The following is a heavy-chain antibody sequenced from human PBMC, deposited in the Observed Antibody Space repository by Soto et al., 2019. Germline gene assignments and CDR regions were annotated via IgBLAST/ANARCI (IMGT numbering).Heavy chain of an antibody. CDR3: ARVRGYSYNWFDP. Sequence: GGSLRLSCAASGFTFSSYGMHWVRQAPGKGLEWVAVIWYDGSNKYYADSVKGRFTISRDNSKNTLYLQMNSLRAEDTAVYYCARVRGYSYNWFDPWGQGTLVTVSS. CDR1: GFTFSSYG. J-gene: IGHJ5*02. CDR2: IWYDGSNK. D-gene: IGHD5-18*01. V-gene: IGHV3-33*01.